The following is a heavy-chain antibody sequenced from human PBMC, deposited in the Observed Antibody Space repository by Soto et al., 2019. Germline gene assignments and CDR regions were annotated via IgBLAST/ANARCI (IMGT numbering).Heavy chain of an antibody. V-gene: IGHV4-4*07. CDR3: AREEGDGYNLWYYFDY. Sequence: KTSETLSLTCTVSGGSISSYYWSWIRQPAGKGLEWIGRIYTSGSTNYNPSLKSRVTMSVDTSKNQFSLKLSSVTAADTAVYYCAREEGDGYNLWYYFDYWGQGTLVTVSS. D-gene: IGHD3-10*01. CDR2: IYTSGST. J-gene: IGHJ4*02. CDR1: GGSISSYY.